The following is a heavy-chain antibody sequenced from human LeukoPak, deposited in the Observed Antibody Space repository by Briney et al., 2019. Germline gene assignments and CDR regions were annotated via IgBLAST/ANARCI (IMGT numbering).Heavy chain of an antibody. CDR1: GFTLGGHD. J-gene: IGHJ4*02. D-gene: IGHD5-18*01. Sequence: GGSLRLSCTASGFTLGGHDMHWIRQTTGGGLEWVAAVSAGHHAFYAGSVQGRFAVSRVDAKNSLYLQMNSLRAGDTAVYYCVREARGYHYTYFDYWGQGSLVTVSS. CDR3: VREARGYHYTYFDY. V-gene: IGHV3-13*01. CDR2: VSAGHHA.